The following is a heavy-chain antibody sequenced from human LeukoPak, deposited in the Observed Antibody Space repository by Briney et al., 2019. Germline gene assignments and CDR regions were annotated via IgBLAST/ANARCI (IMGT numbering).Heavy chain of an antibody. V-gene: IGHV4-4*02. CDR3: AGLVGRYSSGLYYYYFDY. J-gene: IGHJ4*02. CDR1: GDSINSLDL. D-gene: IGHD3-22*01. CDR2: MYLSGTT. Sequence: SGTLSLTCTVSGDSINSLDLWSWVRQPPGKGLEWIGEMYLSGTTHSNPSVKSRVTISIDRSKNQFFLNLSSVTAADTAVYYCAGLVGRYSSGLYYYYFDYWGQGTLVTVSS.